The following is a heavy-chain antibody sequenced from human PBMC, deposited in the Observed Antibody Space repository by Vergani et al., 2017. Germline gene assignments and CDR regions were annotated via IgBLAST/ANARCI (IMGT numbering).Heavy chain of an antibody. D-gene: IGHD4-17*01. Sequence: EVQLVESGGGLVKPGGSLRLSCAASGFTFSSYWMSWVRQAPGKGLEWVANIKQDGSEKYYVDSVKGRFTISRDNAKNSLYLQMNSLRAEDTAVYYCARNDYGDYPFYFDYWGQGTLVTVSS. CDR2: IKQDGSEK. CDR1: GFTFSSYW. V-gene: IGHV3-7*01. J-gene: IGHJ4*02. CDR3: ARNDYGDYPFYFDY.